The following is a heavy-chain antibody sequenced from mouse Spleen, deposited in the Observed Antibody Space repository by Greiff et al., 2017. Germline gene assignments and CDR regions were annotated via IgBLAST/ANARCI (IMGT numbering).Heavy chain of an antibody. CDR1: GYTFTDYE. CDR2: IDPETGGT. V-gene: IGHV1-15*01. D-gene: IGHD1-1*01. Sequence: VQLQQSGAELVRPGASVTLSCKASGYTFTDYEMHWVKQTPVHGLEWIGAIDPETGGTAYNQKFKGKAILTADKSSSTAYMELRSLTSEDSAVYYSSITTVVDWYFDVWGAGTTVTVSS. CDR3: SITTVVDWYFDV. J-gene: IGHJ1*01.